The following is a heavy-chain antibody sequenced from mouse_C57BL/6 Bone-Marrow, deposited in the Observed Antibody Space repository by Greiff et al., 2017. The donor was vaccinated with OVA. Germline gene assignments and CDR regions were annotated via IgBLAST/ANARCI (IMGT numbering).Heavy chain of an antibody. V-gene: IGHV1-81*01. CDR2: IYPRSGNT. Sequence: QVHVKQSGAELARPGASVKLSCKASGYTFTSYGISWVKQRTGQGLEWIGEIYPRSGNTYYNEKFKGKATLTADKSSSTAYMELRSLTSEDSAVYFCARERGFITTVPFAYWGQGTLVTVSA. J-gene: IGHJ3*01. CDR3: ARERGFITTVPFAY. CDR1: GYTFTSYG. D-gene: IGHD1-1*01.